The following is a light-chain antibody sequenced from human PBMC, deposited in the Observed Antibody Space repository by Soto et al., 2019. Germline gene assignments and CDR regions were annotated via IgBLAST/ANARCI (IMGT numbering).Light chain of an antibody. J-gene: IGKJ2*01. CDR3: QQYDTSPPMYT. Sequence: EIVLTQSPGTVSLSPGERATLSCRASQSVDSTYLAWYQQKPDQSPRLLIYATSTRAAGIPDRFSGSGSGTDFTLTISRLEPDDVAVYYCQQYDTSPPMYTFGQGTKVDIK. CDR1: QSVDSTY. CDR2: ATS. V-gene: IGKV3-20*01.